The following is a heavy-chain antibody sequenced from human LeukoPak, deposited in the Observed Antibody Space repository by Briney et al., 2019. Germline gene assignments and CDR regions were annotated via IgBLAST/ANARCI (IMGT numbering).Heavy chain of an antibody. CDR2: IYTSGST. CDR1: GGSISSGSYY. D-gene: IGHD5-24*01. CDR3: ARDGYNEIYYYYMDV. J-gene: IGHJ6*03. Sequence: SETLSLTCTVSGGSISSGSYYWSWIRQPAGKGLEWIGRIYTSGSTNYNPSLKSRVTISVDTSKNQFSLKLSSVTAADTAVYYCARDGYNEIYYYYMDVWGKGTTVTVSS. V-gene: IGHV4-61*02.